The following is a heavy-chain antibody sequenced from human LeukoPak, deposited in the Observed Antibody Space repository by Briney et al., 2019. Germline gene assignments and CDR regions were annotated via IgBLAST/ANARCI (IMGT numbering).Heavy chain of an antibody. CDR3: ARGSPPRRNYDSRGYYSYYFDY. CDR2: ISAYNGNT. Sequence: ASVKVSCKSSGYNFTNYGISWVRQAPGQGLEWMGWISAYNGNTHYAQKLQGRVTMTTDTSTSAVYMELRSLRSDDTAVYYCARGSPPRRNYDSRGYYSYYFDYWGQGTLVTVSS. J-gene: IGHJ4*02. D-gene: IGHD3-22*01. CDR1: GYNFTNYG. V-gene: IGHV1-18*01.